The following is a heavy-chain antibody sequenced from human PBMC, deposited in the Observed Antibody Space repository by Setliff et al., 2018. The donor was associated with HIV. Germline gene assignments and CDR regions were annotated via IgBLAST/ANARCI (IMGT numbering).Heavy chain of an antibody. J-gene: IGHJ4*02. CDR2: IYYSGST. V-gene: IGHV4-39*07. D-gene: IGHD3-22*01. Sequence: SETLSLTCTVSGGSISSSSYYWGWIRQPPGKGLEWIGSIYYSGSTYYNPSLKSRVTISVDTSKNQFSLKLSSVTAADTAGYYCARASTRIGYDSSGYPFDYWGQGTLVTVS. CDR1: GGSISSSSYY. CDR3: ARASTRIGYDSSGYPFDY.